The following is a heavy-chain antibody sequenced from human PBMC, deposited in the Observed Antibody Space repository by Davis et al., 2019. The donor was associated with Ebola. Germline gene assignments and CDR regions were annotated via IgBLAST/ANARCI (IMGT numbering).Heavy chain of an antibody. CDR3: ALYSGYDFSPYYFDY. CDR1: GFTFNTYA. CDR2: ISSSGTVT. V-gene: IGHV3-23*01. D-gene: IGHD5-12*01. Sequence: GGSLRLSCAASGFTFNTYAMSWVRQPPGKGLEWISSISSSGTVTYYADSVKGRFTISRDNSKNTLYLQMNSLRAEDTAVYYCALYSGYDFSPYYFDYWGQGTLVTVSS. J-gene: IGHJ4*02.